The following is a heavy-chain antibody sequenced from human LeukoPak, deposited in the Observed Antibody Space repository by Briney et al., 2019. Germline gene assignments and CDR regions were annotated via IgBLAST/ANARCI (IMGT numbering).Heavy chain of an antibody. CDR3: VQDWAWGAFGY. V-gene: IGHV3-23*01. D-gene: IGHD7-27*01. CDR1: GFIFSSYG. CDR2: ISGSGGRI. Sequence: PGGTLRLSCAASGFIFSSYGMSWVRQAPGKGLEWVSGISGSGGRIYYADSVKGRFTISRDNSKNTLYLQMNSLRAEDTAVYYCVQDWAWGAFGYWGQGTLVTVSS. J-gene: IGHJ4*02.